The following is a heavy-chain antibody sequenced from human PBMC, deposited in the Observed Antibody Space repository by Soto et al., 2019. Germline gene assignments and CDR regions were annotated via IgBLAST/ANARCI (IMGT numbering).Heavy chain of an antibody. Sequence: QLQLQESGSGLVKPSQTLSLTCAVSGGSISSGGYSWSWIRQPPGKGLEWIGYIYYGSTYYNPPLKSRVTISVDRSKNQFSLKLSSVTAADTAVYYCARTPDIWGQGTMVTVSS. CDR1: GGSISSGGYS. CDR2: IYYGST. V-gene: IGHV4-30-2*01. CDR3: ARTPDI. J-gene: IGHJ3*02.